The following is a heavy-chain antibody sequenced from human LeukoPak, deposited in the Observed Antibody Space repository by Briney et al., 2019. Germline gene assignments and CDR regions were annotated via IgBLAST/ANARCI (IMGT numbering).Heavy chain of an antibody. CDR3: AKDLIRLGPGRGWFDS. Sequence: GGSLRLSCATSGFPLITYGMHWVRQSPGKGLEWVAFIRYDVIIEYYADSVKGRFTISRDDSKNTLYLQMNSLRPDDTAVYYCAKDLIRLGPGRGWFDSWGQGTQVSVSS. CDR1: GFPLITYG. CDR2: IRYDVIIE. D-gene: IGHD3-10*01. J-gene: IGHJ5*01. V-gene: IGHV3-30*02.